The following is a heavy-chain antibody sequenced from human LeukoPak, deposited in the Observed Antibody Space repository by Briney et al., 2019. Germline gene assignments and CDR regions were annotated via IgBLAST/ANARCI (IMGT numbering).Heavy chain of an antibody. Sequence: SETLSLTCTVSGASISSYFWSWIRQPPGKGLEWIGYIYYSGSTKYNPSLKSRVAISVDTSKNQFSLNLNSVTAADTAMYYCARYGLGGYYFDYWGQGTLVTVSS. CDR3: ARYGLGGYYFDY. D-gene: IGHD3-16*01. J-gene: IGHJ4*02. CDR2: IYYSGST. CDR1: GASISSYF. V-gene: IGHV4-59*01.